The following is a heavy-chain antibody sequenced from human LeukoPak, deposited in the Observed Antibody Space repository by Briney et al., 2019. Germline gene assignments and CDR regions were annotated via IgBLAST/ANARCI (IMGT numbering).Heavy chain of an antibody. Sequence: GGSLRLSCAASGFTFSSYAMHWVRQAPGKGLEWVAVISYDGSNKYYADSVKGRFTISRDNSKNTLYLQMNSLRAEDTAVYYCARVFCSSTSCYAGIDYWGQGTLVTVSS. CDR2: ISYDGSNK. CDR1: GFTFSSYA. V-gene: IGHV3-30*04. D-gene: IGHD2-2*01. J-gene: IGHJ4*02. CDR3: ARVFCSSTSCYAGIDY.